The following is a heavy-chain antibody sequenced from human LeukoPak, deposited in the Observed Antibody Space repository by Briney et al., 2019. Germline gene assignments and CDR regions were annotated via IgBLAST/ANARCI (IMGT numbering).Heavy chain of an antibody. V-gene: IGHV3-9*03. J-gene: IGHJ3*02. CDR2: ISWNSGSV. D-gene: IGHD3-10*01. CDR1: GFTFDDYA. CDR3: ARYGSGSHHDAFDI. Sequence: GGSLRLSCAASGFTFDDYAMHWVRQAPGKGLEWVSGISWNSGSVGYADSVKGRFTISRDNAKNSLYLQMNSLTAEGMALYYCARYGSGSHHDAFDIWGQGTMVTVSS.